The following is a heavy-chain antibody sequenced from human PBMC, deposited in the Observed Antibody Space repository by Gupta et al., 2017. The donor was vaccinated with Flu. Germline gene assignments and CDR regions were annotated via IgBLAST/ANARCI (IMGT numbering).Heavy chain of an antibody. CDR2: VFHSGMT. CDR1: YY. Sequence: YYWAWIRQSPGEGLEWIGSVFHSGMTYYTPSLRSRLTMSVDVSKNQFSLKLSSVTAADTAVYYCARESNSNSNYVYSGMEVWGQGAT. V-gene: IGHV4-39*02. J-gene: IGHJ6*02. D-gene: IGHD7-27*01. CDR3: ARESNSNSNYVYSGMEV.